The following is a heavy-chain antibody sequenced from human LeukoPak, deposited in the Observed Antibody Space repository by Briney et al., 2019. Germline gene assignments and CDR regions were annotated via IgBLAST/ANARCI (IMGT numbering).Heavy chain of an antibody. CDR2: ISSSSSYI. D-gene: IGHD4/OR15-4a*01. CDR1: GFTLSNAW. J-gene: IGHJ4*02. Sequence: PGGSLRLSCAASGFTLSNAWMNWVRQAPGKGLEWVSSISSSSSYIYYADSVKGRFTISRDNAKNSLYLQMNSLRAEDTAVYYCARDSPNVYWGQGTLVTVSS. CDR3: ARDSPNVY. V-gene: IGHV3-21*01.